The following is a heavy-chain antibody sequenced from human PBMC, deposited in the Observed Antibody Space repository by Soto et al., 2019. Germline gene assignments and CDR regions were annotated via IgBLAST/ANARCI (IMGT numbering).Heavy chain of an antibody. Sequence: QEQLVESGGGLVRPGGSLRLSCAASGFTFSAYYMTWMRQAPGKGLEWVSYITSSRDYTNYAGSVKGRSTISRDNAKNSLYLQMNSLRVKNTAVYYGVSEYAYGMDDWGQATTVTVSS. D-gene: IGHD2-2*01. V-gene: IGHV3-11*05. CDR2: ITSSRDYT. J-gene: IGHJ6*02. CDR1: GFTFSAYY. CDR3: VSEYAYGMDD.